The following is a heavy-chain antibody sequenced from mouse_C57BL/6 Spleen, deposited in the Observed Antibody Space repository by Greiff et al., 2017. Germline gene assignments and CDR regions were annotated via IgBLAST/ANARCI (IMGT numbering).Heavy chain of an antibody. CDR1: GYTFTDSN. D-gene: IGHD2-4*01. CDR2: INPNNGGT. CDR3: ARGYYDYDFAY. J-gene: IGHJ3*01. Sequence: VQLQQSGPELVKPGASVKIPCKASGYTFTDSNMDWVKQSHGKSLEWIGDINPNNGGTIYNQKFKGKATLTVDKSSSTAYMELRSLTSEDTAVYYCARGYYDYDFAYWGQGTLVTVSA. V-gene: IGHV1-18*01.